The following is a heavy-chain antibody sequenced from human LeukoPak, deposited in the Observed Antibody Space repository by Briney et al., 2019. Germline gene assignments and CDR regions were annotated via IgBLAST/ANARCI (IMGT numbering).Heavy chain of an antibody. Sequence: GGSLRLSCAASGFTFSSYEMNWVRQAPGKGLEWVSVTYSGGSTYYADSVKGRFTISRDNSKNTLYLQVNSLRAEDTAVYYCARDSSGSFYQTDYWGQGTLVTVSS. CDR2: TYSGGST. J-gene: IGHJ4*02. V-gene: IGHV3-66*01. CDR1: GFTFSSYE. CDR3: ARDSSGSFYQTDY. D-gene: IGHD3-22*01.